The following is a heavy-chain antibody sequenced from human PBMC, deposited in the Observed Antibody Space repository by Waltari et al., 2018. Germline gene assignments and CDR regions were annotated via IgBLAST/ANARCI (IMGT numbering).Heavy chain of an antibody. CDR2: LYYSGST. CDR3: AGGGYIMPL. D-gene: IGHD3-10*01. V-gene: IGHV4-39*07. Sequence: QLQLQESGPGLVKPSETLSLTCTVSGGSISSSSYYWGWIRQPPGKGLEWIGSLYYSGSTYYNPPLNSRVTISVDTSKNQFSLKLGSVTAADTAVYYCAGGGYIMPLWGQGTLVTVSS. J-gene: IGHJ4*02. CDR1: GGSISSSSYY.